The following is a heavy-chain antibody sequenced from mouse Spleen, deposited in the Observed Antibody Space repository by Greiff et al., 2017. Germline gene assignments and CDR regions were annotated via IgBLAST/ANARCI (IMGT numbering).Heavy chain of an antibody. J-gene: IGHJ1*01. CDR3: ARSYYGTVHWYFDV. D-gene: IGHD2-1*01. V-gene: IGHV5-17*01. CDR1: GFTFSDYG. Sequence: EVKVIESGGGLVKPGGSLKLSCAASGFTFSDYGMHWVRQAPEKGLEWVAYISSGSSTIYYADTVKGRFTISRDNAKNTLFLQMTSLRSEDTAMYYCARSYYGTVHWYFDVWGAGTTVTVSS. CDR2: ISSGSSTI.